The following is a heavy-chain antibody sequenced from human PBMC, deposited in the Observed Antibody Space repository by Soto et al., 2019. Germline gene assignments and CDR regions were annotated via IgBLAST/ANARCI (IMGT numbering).Heavy chain of an antibody. D-gene: IGHD3-10*01. Sequence: GGSLGISCAASGFTFSYYYMSGIRQGTGKGLEWVSYISSSGSTIYYADSVKGRFTISRDNAKNSLYLQMNSLRAEDTAVYYCAREWYRTMVRDWGNAFDIWGQGTMVTVSS. V-gene: IGHV3-11*01. CDR3: AREWYRTMVRDWGNAFDI. J-gene: IGHJ3*02. CDR1: GFTFSYYY. CDR2: ISSSGSTI.